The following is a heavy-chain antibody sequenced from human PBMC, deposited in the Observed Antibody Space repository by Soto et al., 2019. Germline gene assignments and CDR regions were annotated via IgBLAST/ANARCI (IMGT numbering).Heavy chain of an antibody. V-gene: IGHV1-69*13. J-gene: IGHJ6*02. CDR1: GGNFSSYA. CDR3: ARGSGEFTGRKDYYYGMDV. Sequence: GASVKVSCKASGGNFSSYAISWVRQAPGQGLERMGGIIPIFGTANYAQKFQGRVTITADESTSTAYMELSSLRSEDTAVYYCARGSGEFTGRKDYYYGMDVWGQGTTITVSS. CDR2: IIPIFGTA. D-gene: IGHD3-10*01.